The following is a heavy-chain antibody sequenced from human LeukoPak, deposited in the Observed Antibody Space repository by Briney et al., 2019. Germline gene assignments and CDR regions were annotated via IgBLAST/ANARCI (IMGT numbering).Heavy chain of an antibody. CDR3: AGPYGSGSDFDY. V-gene: IGHV4-59*01. D-gene: IGHD3-10*01. Sequence: SETLSLTCTVSGVSISSYYWSWIRQPPGKGLEWIGYIYYSGSTNYNPSLKSRVTISVDTSKNQFSLKLSSVTAADTAVYYCAGPYGSGSDFDYWGQGTLVTVSS. J-gene: IGHJ4*02. CDR2: IYYSGST. CDR1: GVSISSYY.